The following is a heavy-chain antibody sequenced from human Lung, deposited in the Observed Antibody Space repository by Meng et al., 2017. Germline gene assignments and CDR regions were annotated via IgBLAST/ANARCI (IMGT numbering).Heavy chain of an antibody. Sequence: QVQLVQCGAEVKKPGASVKVSCKASGYTFPDYWLHWVRRAPGQGLEWMGRINPKSGDTHYAQRFQGRVTMTGDTSISTAYMELSGLRSDDTAMYYCARDEDISAAGKLFGDYWGQGTLVTVFS. CDR1: GYTFPDYW. CDR2: INPKSGDT. D-gene: IGHD6-13*01. CDR3: ARDEDISAAGKLFGDY. J-gene: IGHJ4*02. V-gene: IGHV1-2*06.